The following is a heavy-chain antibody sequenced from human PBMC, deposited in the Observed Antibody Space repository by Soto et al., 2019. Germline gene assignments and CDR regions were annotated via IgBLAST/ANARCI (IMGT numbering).Heavy chain of an antibody. V-gene: IGHV1-69*02. CDR3: ARGYCSGGSCYNYYYYYMDV. D-gene: IGHD2-15*01. J-gene: IGHJ6*03. CDR1: GGTFSSYT. Sequence: SVKVSCKASGGTFSSYTISWVRQAPGQGLEWMGRIIPILGIANYAQKFQGRVTITADKSTSTAYMELSSLRSEDTAVYYCARGYCSGGSCYNYYYYYMDVWGKGTTVTVSS. CDR2: IIPILGIA.